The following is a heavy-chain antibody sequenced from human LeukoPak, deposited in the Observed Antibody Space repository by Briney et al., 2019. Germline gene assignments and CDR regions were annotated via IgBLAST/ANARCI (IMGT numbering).Heavy chain of an antibody. V-gene: IGHV1-69*05. Sequence: SVKVSCKASGCTFSSHAISWVRQAPPQRLEWMGRIIPPFGTANYAQKFQGGVTITTDESTSTAYMELSSLRSEDTAVYYCARVVWWPPNSSRLYYMDVWGKGTTVTVSS. D-gene: IGHD6-13*01. CDR2: IIPPFGTA. CDR1: GCTFSSHA. CDR3: ARVVWWPPNSSRLYYMDV. J-gene: IGHJ6*03.